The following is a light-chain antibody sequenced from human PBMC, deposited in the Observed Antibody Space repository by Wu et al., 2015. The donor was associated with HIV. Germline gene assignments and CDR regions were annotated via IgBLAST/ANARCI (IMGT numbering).Light chain of an antibody. CDR2: GVS. CDR1: QSVSSTY. V-gene: IGKV3-20*01. CDR3: QQYGSSPYT. J-gene: IGKJ2*01. Sequence: EIVLTQSPGTLSLSPGERATLSCRASQSVSSTYLAWYQQKPGQAPRLLIYGVSSRATGIPDRFSGSGSGTDFTLTISRLEPEDFAVYYCQQYGSSPYT.